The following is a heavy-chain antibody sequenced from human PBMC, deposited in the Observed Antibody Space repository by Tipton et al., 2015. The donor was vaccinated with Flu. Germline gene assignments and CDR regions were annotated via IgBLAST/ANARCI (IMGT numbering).Heavy chain of an antibody. CDR2: LCYNGGT. CDR1: GYSISNDYC. V-gene: IGHV4-38-2*01. CDR3: ARRDYSNYVSEPKNWFDP. D-gene: IGHD4-11*01. J-gene: IGHJ5*02. Sequence: TLSLTCAISGYSISNDYCWDWIRQSPGKGLEWIGNLCYNGGTHYNPSLNGRVTMSGDTSKNQFSLRLVSMTATDTAVYYCARRDYSNYVSEPKNWFDPWGQGTLVTVSS.